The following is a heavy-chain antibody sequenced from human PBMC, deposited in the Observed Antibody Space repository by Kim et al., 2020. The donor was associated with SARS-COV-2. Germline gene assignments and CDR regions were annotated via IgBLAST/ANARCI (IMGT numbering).Heavy chain of an antibody. J-gene: IGHJ4*02. CDR2: ISYDGSNK. D-gene: IGHD5-12*01. Sequence: GGSLRLSCAASGFTFSSYAMHWVRQAPGKGLEWVAVISYDGSNKYYADSVKGRFTISRDNSKNTLYLQMNSLRAEDTAVYYCARDLGGGYKGGFDFSGQG. V-gene: IGHV3-30-3*01. CDR3: ARDLGGGYKGGFDF. CDR1: GFTFSSYA.